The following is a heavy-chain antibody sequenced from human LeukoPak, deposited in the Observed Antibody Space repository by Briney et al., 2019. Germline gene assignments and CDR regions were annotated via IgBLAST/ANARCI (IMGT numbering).Heavy chain of an antibody. CDR3: ARTGGSHTGNYFDY. D-gene: IGHD3-16*01. CDR1: GYTFTSYY. CDR2: INPSGGST. V-gene: IGHV1-46*01. J-gene: IGHJ4*02. Sequence: ASVKVSCKACGYTFTSYYMHWVRQAPCQGLAWMGIINPSGGSTSYAQKFQARVTITIDTSTHTVSMALSSLRSADRAVYYCARTGGSHTGNYFDYWGQGTLVTVSS.